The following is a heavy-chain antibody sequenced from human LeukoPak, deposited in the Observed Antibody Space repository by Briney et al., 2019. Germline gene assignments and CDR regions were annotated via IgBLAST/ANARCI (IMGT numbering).Heavy chain of an antibody. Sequence: PGRSLRLSCAASGFTVSSNYMSWVRQAPGKGLEWVSLIYSGGSIYYADSVKGRFTISRDNSKNMVYLQMNSLRAEDTAVYYCARAFYGDYTGPWYFDLWGRGTLVTVSS. V-gene: IGHV3-53*01. D-gene: IGHD4-17*01. J-gene: IGHJ2*01. CDR1: GFTVSSNY. CDR2: IYSGGSI. CDR3: ARAFYGDYTGPWYFDL.